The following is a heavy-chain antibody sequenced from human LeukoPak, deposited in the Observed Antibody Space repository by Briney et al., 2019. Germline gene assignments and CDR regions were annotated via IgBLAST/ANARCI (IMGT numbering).Heavy chain of an antibody. Sequence: GGSLRLSCAASGFTFSDYYMSWIRQAPGKGLEWAPYISSSSSYTNYADSVKGRFTISRDNAKNSLYLQMNSLRAEDTAVYYCARDGPGSGSYYGWGQGTLVTVSS. CDR3: ARDGPGSGSYYG. D-gene: IGHD3-10*01. CDR2: ISSSSSYT. V-gene: IGHV3-11*06. CDR1: GFTFSDYY. J-gene: IGHJ4*02.